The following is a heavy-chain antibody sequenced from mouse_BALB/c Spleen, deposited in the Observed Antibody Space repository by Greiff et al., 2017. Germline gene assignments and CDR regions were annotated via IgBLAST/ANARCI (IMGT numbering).Heavy chain of an antibody. V-gene: IGHV5-12-2*01. J-gene: IGHJ4*01. CDR2: ISNGGGST. Sequence: EVQLVESGGGLVQPGGSLKLSCAASGFTFSSYTMSWVRQTPEKRLEWVAYISNGGGSTYYPDTVKGRFTISRDNAKNTLYLQMSSLKSEDTAMYYCARTRQRGSYAMDYWGQGTSVTVSS. D-gene: IGHD1-2*01. CDR1: GFTFSSYT. CDR3: ARTRQRGSYAMDY.